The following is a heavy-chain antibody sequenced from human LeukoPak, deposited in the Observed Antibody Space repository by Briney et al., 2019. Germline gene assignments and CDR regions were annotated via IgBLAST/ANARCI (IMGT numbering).Heavy chain of an antibody. CDR1: GFTFSSHW. D-gene: IGHD3-3*01. Sequence: PGGSLRLSCAASGFTFSSHWMSWVRQVPGKGLEWVANIDQDGSEKYYVDSVKGRFTISRDNAKNSLYLQMNSLRAEDTAVYYCARSKLFGVHWDYWGQGTLVTVSS. J-gene: IGHJ4*02. V-gene: IGHV3-7*01. CDR3: ARSKLFGVHWDY. CDR2: IDQDGSEK.